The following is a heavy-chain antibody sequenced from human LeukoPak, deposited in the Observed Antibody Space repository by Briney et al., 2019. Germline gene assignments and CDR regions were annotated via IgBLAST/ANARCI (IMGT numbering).Heavy chain of an antibody. CDR3: ATNWGGEFDY. J-gene: IGHJ4*02. CDR1: GGTFSSYF. D-gene: IGHD7-27*01. Sequence: SVKVSCKASGGTFSSYFISGVQQPPGQGVEWMGGIIPIFGTANYAQKFQGRVTITADESTSTAYMELSSLRSEDTAVYYCATNWGGEFDYWGQGTLVTVSS. V-gene: IGHV1-69*13. CDR2: IIPIFGTA.